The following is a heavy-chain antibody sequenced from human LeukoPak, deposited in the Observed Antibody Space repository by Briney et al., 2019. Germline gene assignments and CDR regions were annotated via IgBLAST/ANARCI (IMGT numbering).Heavy chain of an antibody. J-gene: IGHJ5*02. CDR3: ARKSNIRFGDYSPFDP. D-gene: IGHD3-10*01. V-gene: IGHV7-4-1*02. CDR2: INTDTGNT. CDR1: GYSFTSYT. Sequence: ASVKVSCKASGYSFTSYTMNWVRQAPGQGLEWMGWINTDTGNTTYAQGFTGRFVFSLDTSVSTAYLQISSLKAEDTAVYYCARKSNIRFGDYSPFDPWGQGTLVTVSS.